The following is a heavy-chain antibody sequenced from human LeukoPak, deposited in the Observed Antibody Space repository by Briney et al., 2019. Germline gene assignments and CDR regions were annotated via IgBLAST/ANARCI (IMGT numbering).Heavy chain of an antibody. CDR3: YSSWSAAGFDY. CDR1: GFTFSPNA. V-gene: IGHV3-23*01. Sequence: GGSLRLSCAASGFTFSPNAMNWVRQAPGKGLEWVSGIGGDGRSHYIDSVKGRFTISRGNSKNTLYLQMNSLRAEDTAVYYCYSSWSAAGFDYWGQGTLVTVSS. CDR2: IGGDGRS. J-gene: IGHJ4*02. D-gene: IGHD6-13*01.